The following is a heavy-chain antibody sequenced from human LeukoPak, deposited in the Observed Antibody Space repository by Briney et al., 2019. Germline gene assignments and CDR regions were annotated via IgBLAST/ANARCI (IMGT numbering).Heavy chain of an antibody. D-gene: IGHD5-12*01. Sequence: SETLSLTCTVSGGSISSSSYYWGWIRQPPGKGLEWIGSIYYSGSTYYNPSLKSRVTISVDTSKNQFSLKLSSVTAADTAVYYCARGLGQWLRFFNYWGQGTLVTVSS. CDR3: ARGLGQWLRFFNY. J-gene: IGHJ4*02. CDR1: GGSISSSSYY. CDR2: IYYSGST. V-gene: IGHV4-39*07.